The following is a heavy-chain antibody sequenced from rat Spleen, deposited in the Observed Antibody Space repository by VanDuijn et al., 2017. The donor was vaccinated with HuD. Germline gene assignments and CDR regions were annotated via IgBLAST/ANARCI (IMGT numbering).Heavy chain of an antibody. CDR2: ISNIGDT. D-gene: IGHD1-6*01. V-gene: IGHV5-31*01. Sequence: EVQLVESGGGRVQPGRSLRLSCVASGITFNNYWMTWIRQAPGKGLEWVASISNIGDTYYSDSVKGRFSISRDNAKSTLYLQMNSLRSEDTATYYCARGGMLRPFFFDYWGQGVMVTVSS. J-gene: IGHJ2*01. CDR3: ARGGMLRPFFFDY. CDR1: GITFNNYW.